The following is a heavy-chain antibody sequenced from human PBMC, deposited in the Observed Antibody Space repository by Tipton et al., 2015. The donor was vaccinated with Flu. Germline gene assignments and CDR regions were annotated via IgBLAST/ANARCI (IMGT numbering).Heavy chain of an antibody. V-gene: IGHV4-38-2*02. CDR2: IYHSGST. Sequence: TLSLTCTVSGYSISSGYYWGWIRQPPGKGLEWIGSIYHSGSTYYNQSLKSRVTISVDTSKNQFSLKLSSVTAADTAVYYCARGPEQWLVNPHYFDYWGQGTLVTVSS. J-gene: IGHJ4*02. D-gene: IGHD6-19*01. CDR1: GYSISSGYY. CDR3: ARGPEQWLVNPHYFDY.